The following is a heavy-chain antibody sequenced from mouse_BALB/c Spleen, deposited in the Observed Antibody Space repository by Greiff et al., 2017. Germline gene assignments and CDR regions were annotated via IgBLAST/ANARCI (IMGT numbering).Heavy chain of an antibody. D-gene: IGHD2-1*01. Sequence: VQLQQSGAELVKPGASVKLSCTASGFNIKDTYMHWVKQRPEQGLEWIGRIDPANGNTKYDPKFQGKATITADTSSNTAYLQLSSLTSEDTAVYYGASYGNSLYYCDYGGQDTTLTLSS. CDR1: GFNIKDTY. J-gene: IGHJ2*01. V-gene: IGHV14-3*02. CDR3: ASYGNSLYYCDY. CDR2: IDPANGNT.